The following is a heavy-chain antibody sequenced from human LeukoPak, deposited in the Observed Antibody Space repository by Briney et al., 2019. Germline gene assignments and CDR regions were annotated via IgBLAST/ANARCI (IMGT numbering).Heavy chain of an antibody. CDR2: IYHSGST. D-gene: IGHD3-22*01. CDR1: GYSLSSGYY. J-gene: IGHJ3*02. Sequence: SETLSLTCPVSGYSLSSGYYWGWIRQPPGKGLEWVGSIYHSGSTYHNPSLKSRVTTSVDTSKNQFSLKLSSVTAADTSVYYWAREVWSSGYSRGAFDIWGQGTVVTVSS. V-gene: IGHV4-38-2*02. CDR3: AREVWSSGYSRGAFDI.